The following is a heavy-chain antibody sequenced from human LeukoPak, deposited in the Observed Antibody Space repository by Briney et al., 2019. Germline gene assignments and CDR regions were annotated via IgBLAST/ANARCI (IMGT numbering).Heavy chain of an antibody. CDR2: IKQDGSEK. D-gene: IGHD4-11*01. CDR1: GFTFSSYW. CDR3: ARGAVHDYSNYGVKGRIQYYFDY. J-gene: IGHJ4*02. Sequence: GGSLGLSCAASGFTFSSYWMSWVRQAPGKGLEWVANIKQDGSEKYYVDSVKGRFTISRDNAKNSLYLQMNSLRAEDTAVYYCARGAVHDYSNYGVKGRIQYYFDYWGQGTLVTVSS. V-gene: IGHV3-7*01.